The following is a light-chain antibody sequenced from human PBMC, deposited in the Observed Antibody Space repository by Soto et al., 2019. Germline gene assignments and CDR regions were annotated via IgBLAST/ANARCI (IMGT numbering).Light chain of an antibody. CDR2: DAS. CDR1: QSISSW. V-gene: IGKV1-5*01. J-gene: IGKJ4*01. CDR3: QQYNSYSLT. Sequence: DIQMTQSPSTLSASVGDRVTITCRASQSISSWLAWYQQKPGKAPKLLIYDASSLESGVPSRFSGSGSGTEFTVNIRSLQPDDFAAYYCQQYNSYSLTFGGGTKVEIK.